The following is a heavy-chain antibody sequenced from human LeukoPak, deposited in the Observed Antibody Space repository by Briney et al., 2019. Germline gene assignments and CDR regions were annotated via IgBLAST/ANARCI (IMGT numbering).Heavy chain of an antibody. CDR1: GFTFSGYW. V-gene: IGHV3-7*04. CDR3: ARMSRYGLDY. D-gene: IGHD3-16*01. CDR2: IKSDGSEK. Sequence: GGSLRLSCAASGFTFSGYWMSWVRQAPGKGLEWLANIKSDGSEKYYVGSVKGRFTISRDNAKNSLYLQMNSLRPEDTAVYYCARMSRYGLDYWGQGTPVSVSS. J-gene: IGHJ4*02.